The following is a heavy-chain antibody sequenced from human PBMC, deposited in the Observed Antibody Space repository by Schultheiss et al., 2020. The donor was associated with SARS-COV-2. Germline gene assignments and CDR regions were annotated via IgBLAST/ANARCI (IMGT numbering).Heavy chain of an antibody. CDR1: GFTVSSNY. J-gene: IGHJ4*02. V-gene: IGHV3-23*01. D-gene: IGHD3-3*01. Sequence: GGSLRLSCAASGFTVSSNYMSWVRQAPGKGLEWVSGISGSGGSTYYADSVKGRFTISRDNSKNTLYLQMNSLRAEDTAVYYCAKVVRYYGQGLGPDYWGQGTLVTVSS. CDR3: AKVVRYYGQGLGPDY. CDR2: ISGSGGST.